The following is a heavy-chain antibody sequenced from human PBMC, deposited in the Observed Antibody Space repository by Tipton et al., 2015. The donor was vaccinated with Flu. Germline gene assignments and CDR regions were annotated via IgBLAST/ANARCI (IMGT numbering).Heavy chain of an antibody. CDR3: ARDLRLGIAVAGFDP. D-gene: IGHD6-19*01. J-gene: IGHJ5*02. CDR2: IYSGGST. CDR1: GFTVSSNY. V-gene: IGHV3-53*01. Sequence: SLRLSCAASGFTVSSNYMSWVRQAPGKGLEWVSVIYSGGSTYYADSVKGRFTISRDNSKNTLYLQMNSLRAEDTAVYYCARDLRLGIAVAGFDPWGQGTLVTVSS.